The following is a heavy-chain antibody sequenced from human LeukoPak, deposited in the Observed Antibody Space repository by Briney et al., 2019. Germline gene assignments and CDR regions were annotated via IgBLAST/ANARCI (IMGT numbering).Heavy chain of an antibody. CDR2: ISYDGSNK. Sequence: GRSLRLSCAASGFTFSSYAMHWVRQAPGKGLEWVALISYDGSNKYYADSVKGRFTVSRDNSKNTLYLQMNSLRAEDTAVYYCAREDIAVAGYDAFDIWGQGTMVTVSS. CDR1: GFTFSSYA. CDR3: AREDIAVAGYDAFDI. D-gene: IGHD6-19*01. J-gene: IGHJ3*02. V-gene: IGHV3-30-3*01.